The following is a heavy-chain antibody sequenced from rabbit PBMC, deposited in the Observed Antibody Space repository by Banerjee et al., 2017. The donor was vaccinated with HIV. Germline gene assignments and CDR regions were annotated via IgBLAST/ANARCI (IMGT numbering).Heavy chain of an antibody. J-gene: IGHJ4*01. V-gene: IGHV1S45*01. Sequence: QEQLEESGGDLVKPEGSLTLTCTASGFSFSSKYVMCWVRQAPGKGLEWIACINTSSGNTVYATWAKGRFTISKTSSTTVTLQMTSLTAADTATYFCARDLAAVTGWNFDLWGPGTLVTVS. CDR2: INTSSGNT. CDR3: ARDLAAVTGWNFDL. CDR1: GFSFSSKYV. D-gene: IGHD7-1*01.